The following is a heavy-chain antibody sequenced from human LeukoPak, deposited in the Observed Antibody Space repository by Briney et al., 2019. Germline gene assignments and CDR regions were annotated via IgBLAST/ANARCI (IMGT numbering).Heavy chain of an antibody. Sequence: SVKVSCKASGGTFSSYAISWVRQAPGQGLEWMGRIIPILGIANYAQKFQGRVTITADKSTSTAYMELSSLRSEDTAVYYCARESSSWYSPGGYYFDYWGQGTLVTVSS. CDR2: IIPILGIA. D-gene: IGHD6-13*01. CDR1: GGTFSSYA. CDR3: ARESSSWYSPGGYYFDY. V-gene: IGHV1-69*04. J-gene: IGHJ4*02.